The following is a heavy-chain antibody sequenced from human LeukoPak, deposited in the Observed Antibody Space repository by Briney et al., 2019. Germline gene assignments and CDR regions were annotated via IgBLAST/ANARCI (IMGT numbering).Heavy chain of an antibody. D-gene: IGHD5-24*01. CDR2: IYPGDSDT. Sequence: GESLKISCKGSGYSFTSYWIGWVCQMAGKGLDWMGIIYPGDSDTRYSPSFQGQVTISADKSISTAYLQWSSLKASDTAIYYCARKPDGQNWFDPWGQGTLVTVSS. V-gene: IGHV5-51*01. J-gene: IGHJ5*02. CDR1: GYSFTSYW. CDR3: ARKPDGQNWFDP.